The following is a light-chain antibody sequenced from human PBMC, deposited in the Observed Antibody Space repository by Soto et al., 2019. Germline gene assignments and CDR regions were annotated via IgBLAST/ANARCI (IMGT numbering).Light chain of an antibody. CDR1: QDITNF. J-gene: IGKJ2*01. CDR2: GAS. CDR3: QHLNSYPYT. V-gene: IGKV1-9*01. Sequence: DIQLTQSPSFLSASVGDRVTSTCRASQDITNFLAWYQQKPGKAPELLIYGASTLHSGVPPRFSGSGSGTEFTLTISSLQPEDFATYHCQHLNSYPYTFGQGTEVDIK.